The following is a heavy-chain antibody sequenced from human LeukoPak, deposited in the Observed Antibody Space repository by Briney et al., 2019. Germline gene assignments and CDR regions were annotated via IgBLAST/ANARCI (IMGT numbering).Heavy chain of an antibody. CDR2: MNPNSGNT. CDR3: ARGLRWRWLQSYFDY. CDR1: GYTFTSYD. D-gene: IGHD5-24*01. J-gene: IGHJ4*02. Sequence: ASVKVSCKASGYTFTSYDINWVRQATGQGLEWMGWMNPNSGNTGHAQKFQGRVTMTRNTSISTAYMELSSLRSEDTAVYYCARGLRWRWLQSYFDYWGQGTLVTVSS. V-gene: IGHV1-8*01.